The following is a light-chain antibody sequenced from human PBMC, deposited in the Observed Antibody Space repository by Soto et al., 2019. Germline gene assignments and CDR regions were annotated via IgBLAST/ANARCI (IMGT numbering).Light chain of an antibody. J-gene: IGLJ3*02. Sequence: QSVLTQPPSVSGAPGQRVTISCTGSSSNIGAGYDVHWYQQLPGTAPKLLIYGNINRPSGVPDRFSGSKSGTSASLAITGLQAEDEADYYCQSFDSSLRASWVFGGGTKLTVL. CDR1: SSNIGAGYD. CDR3: QSFDSSLRASWV. CDR2: GNI. V-gene: IGLV1-40*01.